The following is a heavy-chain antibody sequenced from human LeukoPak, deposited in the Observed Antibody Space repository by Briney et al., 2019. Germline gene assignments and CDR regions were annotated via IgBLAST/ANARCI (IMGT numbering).Heavy chain of an antibody. CDR2: RNPNSGNT. Sequence: ASVTVSCKASGYTFTSYDINWVRQATGRGLEWMGWRNPNSGNTGYAQKFQGRVTMTRNASISTAYMELSSLRSEDTAVYYCARDLGPGGTGYGMDVWDQGTTVTVSS. CDR3: ARDLGPGGTGYGMDV. J-gene: IGHJ6*02. CDR1: GYTFTSYD. V-gene: IGHV1-8*01. D-gene: IGHD3-10*01.